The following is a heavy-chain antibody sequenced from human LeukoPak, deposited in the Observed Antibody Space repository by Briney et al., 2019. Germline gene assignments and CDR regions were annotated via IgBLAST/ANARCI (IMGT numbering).Heavy chain of an antibody. CDR2: IYYSGST. D-gene: IGHD1/OR15-1a*01. CDR1: GGSISSSSYY. J-gene: IGHJ4*02. Sequence: SETLSLTCTVSGGSISSSSYYWGWIRQPPGKGLEWIGSIYYSGSTYYNPSLKSRVTISVDTSKNQFSLKLSSVTAADTAVYYCARSRSTRFKEQFHYWGQGTLVTVSS. V-gene: IGHV4-39*07. CDR3: ARSRSTRFKEQFHY.